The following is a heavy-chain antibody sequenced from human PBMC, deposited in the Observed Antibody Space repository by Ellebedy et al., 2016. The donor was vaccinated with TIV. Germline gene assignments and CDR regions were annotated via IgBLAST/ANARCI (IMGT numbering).Heavy chain of an antibody. CDR1: GFTFSSYA. CDR2: ISYDGSNK. J-gene: IGHJ3*02. D-gene: IGHD3-22*01. V-gene: IGHV3-30-3*01. CDR3: ARNDDSDAFDI. Sequence: GESLKISXAASGFTFSSYAMHWVRQAPGKGLEWVAVISYDGSNKYYADSVKGRFTISRDNSKNTLYLQMNSLRAEDTAVYYCARNDDSDAFDIWGQGTMVTVSS.